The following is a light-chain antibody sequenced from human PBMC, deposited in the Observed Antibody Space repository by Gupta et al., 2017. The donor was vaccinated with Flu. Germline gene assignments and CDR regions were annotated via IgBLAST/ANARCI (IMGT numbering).Light chain of an antibody. CDR2: AAS. CDR3: QKYNSAPWT. V-gene: IGKV1-27*01. CDR1: QDISTY. J-gene: IGKJ1*01. Sequence: DIQMTQSPSSLSASVGDRLTITCRASQDISTYLAWYQQKPGKVPKLLIYAASTLQSGVPSRFSGSGSGTDFTLTISSLQPEDVGTYYCQKYNSAPWTFGQGTTVDIK.